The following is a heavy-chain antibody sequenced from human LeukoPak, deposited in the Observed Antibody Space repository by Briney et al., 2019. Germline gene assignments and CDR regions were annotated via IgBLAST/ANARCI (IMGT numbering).Heavy chain of an antibody. V-gene: IGHV3-30*04. CDR2: ISYDGSNK. CDR1: GFTFSSYA. J-gene: IGHJ4*02. Sequence: GGSLRLSCAASGFTFSSYAMHWVRQAPGKGQEWVAVISYDGSNKYYADSVKGRFTISRDNSKNTLYLQMNSLRAEDTAVYYCASPEDIVVVPAAPYFDYWGQGTLVTVSS. CDR3: ASPEDIVVVPAAPYFDY. D-gene: IGHD2-2*01.